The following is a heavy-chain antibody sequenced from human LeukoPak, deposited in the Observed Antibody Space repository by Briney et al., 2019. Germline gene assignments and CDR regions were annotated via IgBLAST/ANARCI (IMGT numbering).Heavy chain of an antibody. J-gene: IGHJ5*02. CDR2: IGSSPTTI. V-gene: IGHV3-48*01. CDR1: GLTFSSYS. D-gene: IGHD6-19*01. Sequence: GGSLRLSCAASGLTFSSYSMSWVRQAPGKGLEWVSYIGSSPTTIFYADSVKGRFTISRDNAKNSLYLQMNSLRAEDTAVYYCARDHIAVAGPFDPWGQGTLVTVSS. CDR3: ARDHIAVAGPFDP.